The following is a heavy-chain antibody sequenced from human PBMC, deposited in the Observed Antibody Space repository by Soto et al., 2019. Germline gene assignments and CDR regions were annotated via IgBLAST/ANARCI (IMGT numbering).Heavy chain of an antibody. V-gene: IGHV4-59*01. Sequence: PSETLSLTCTVSGGSISSYYWSWIRQPPGKGLEWIGYIYYSGSTNYNPSLKSRVTISVDTSKNQFSLKLSSVTAADTAVYYCARGGSYGAYDPYFDYWGQGTLVTFS. CDR1: GGSISSYY. D-gene: IGHD4-17*01. CDR2: IYYSGST. CDR3: ARGGSYGAYDPYFDY. J-gene: IGHJ4*02.